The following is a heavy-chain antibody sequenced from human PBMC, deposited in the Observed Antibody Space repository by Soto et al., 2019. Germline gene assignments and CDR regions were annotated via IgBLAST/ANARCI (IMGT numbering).Heavy chain of an antibody. CDR2: INWKSDR. J-gene: IGHJ4*02. CDR1: GFTFDDNA. CDR3: AISQDRGGRTTFIY. Sequence: GGSLRLSCAVSGFTFDDNAMHWVRQAPEKGLEWVSGINWKSDRGYADSVKGRFTISRDNAENSLYLQMNSLRAEDTALYYCAISQDRGGRTTFIYWGQGTQVTVSS. D-gene: IGHD3-16*01. V-gene: IGHV3-9*01.